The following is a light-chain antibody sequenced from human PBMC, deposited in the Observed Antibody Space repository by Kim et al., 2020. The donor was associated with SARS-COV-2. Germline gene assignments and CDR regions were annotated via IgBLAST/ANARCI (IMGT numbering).Light chain of an antibody. V-gene: IGLV3-19*01. Sequence: ALGQPVRITCQGDSLRSYYRGWYQQKPGQAPVLVIYGKNTRPSGIPDRFSGSSSGNTASLTITGAQAEDEADYYCNSRDSSGNRVFGGGTKLTVL. CDR1: SLRSYY. CDR2: GKN. J-gene: IGLJ3*02. CDR3: NSRDSSGNRV.